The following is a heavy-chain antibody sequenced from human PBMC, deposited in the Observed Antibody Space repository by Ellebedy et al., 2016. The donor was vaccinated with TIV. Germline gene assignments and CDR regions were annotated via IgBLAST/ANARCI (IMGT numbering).Heavy chain of an antibody. CDR2: IYPGDSQS. CDR3: ARRTYGQPLEY. Sequence: GESLKISCKGSGYTFSDYWIGWVRQMPGKGLEWMGIIYPGDSQSIYSPSFRGQVTISADKSMNTAYLQWSSLKASDTAVCYCARRTYGQPLEYWGQGTLVTV. J-gene: IGHJ4*02. D-gene: IGHD4-17*01. V-gene: IGHV5-51*01. CDR1: GYTFSDYW.